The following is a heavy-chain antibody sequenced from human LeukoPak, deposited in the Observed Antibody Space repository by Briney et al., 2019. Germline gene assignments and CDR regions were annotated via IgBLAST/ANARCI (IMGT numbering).Heavy chain of an antibody. Sequence: PSETLSLTCTVFGGSISSSTYYWGWIRQPPGKGLEWIGSIYYSGSTYYNPSLKSRVTISVDTSKNQFSLKLSSVTAADTAVYYCARVFGYRSSFYDYWGQGTLVTVSS. CDR2: IYYSGST. CDR1: GGSISSSTYY. CDR3: ARVFGYRSSFYDY. V-gene: IGHV4-39*07. D-gene: IGHD5-24*01. J-gene: IGHJ4*02.